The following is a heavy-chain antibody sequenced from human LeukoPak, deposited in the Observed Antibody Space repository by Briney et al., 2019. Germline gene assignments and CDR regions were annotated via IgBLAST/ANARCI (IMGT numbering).Heavy chain of an antibody. D-gene: IGHD1-26*01. V-gene: IGHV3-23*01. CDR1: GFTFNNYA. J-gene: IGHJ4*02. CDR2: LSGSGGST. Sequence: PGGSLRLSCAASGFTFNNYAMNWVRQAPGKGLEWVSALSGSGGSTYYADSVKGRFTISRDNSKNTLYLQMNSLRAEDTAVYYCAKVIGEPSLWGQGTLVTVSS. CDR3: AKVIGEPSL.